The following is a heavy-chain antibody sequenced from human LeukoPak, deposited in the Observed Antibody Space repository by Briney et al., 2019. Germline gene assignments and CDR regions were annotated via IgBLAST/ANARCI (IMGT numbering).Heavy chain of an antibody. CDR2: ISGSGGST. V-gene: IGHV3-23*01. CDR3: AKDLDIVVVPAANELDY. Sequence: VASVKVSCKASGGTFSSYAMSWVRQAPGKGLEWVSAISGSGGSTYYADSVKGRFTISRDNSKNTLYLQMNSLRAEDTAVYYCAKDLDIVVVPAANELDYWGQGTLVTVSS. D-gene: IGHD2-2*01. CDR1: GGTFSSYA. J-gene: IGHJ4*02.